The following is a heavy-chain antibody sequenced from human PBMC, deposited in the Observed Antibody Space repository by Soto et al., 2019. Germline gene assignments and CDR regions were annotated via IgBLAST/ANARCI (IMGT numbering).Heavy chain of an antibody. CDR3: AREEYGSDY. CDR2: ISYDGINK. Sequence: TGGSLRLSCAAPGFNFSNYGMHWVRQAPGKGLEWVAVISYDGINKYYADSVKGRFTISRDNSKNTLSLQMNSLRGEDTAVYYCAREEYGSDYWGQGTQVTVSS. CDR1: GFNFSNYG. V-gene: IGHV3-30*03. J-gene: IGHJ4*02. D-gene: IGHD3-10*01.